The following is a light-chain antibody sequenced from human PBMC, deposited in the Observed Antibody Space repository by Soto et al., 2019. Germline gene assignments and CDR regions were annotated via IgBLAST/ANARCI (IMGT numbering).Light chain of an antibody. CDR1: SSDVGSFDL. CDR2: GVT. V-gene: IGLV2-23*02. CDR3: CSYAGTTTYV. J-gene: IGLJ1*01. Sequence: QSVLTQPASVSGSPGQSITISCTGTSSDVGSFDLVSWYQRHPGNAPKVMIFGVTRRPSGVSNRFSGSKSGSTASLTISGLQAEDEAEYFCCSYAGTTTYVCGTGTKLTVL.